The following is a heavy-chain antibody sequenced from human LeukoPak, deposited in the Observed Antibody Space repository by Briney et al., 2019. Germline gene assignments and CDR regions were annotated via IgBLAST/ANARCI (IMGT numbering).Heavy chain of an antibody. D-gene: IGHD2-2*01. V-gene: IGHV3-23*01. J-gene: IGHJ4*02. CDR1: GFTFSSYA. CDR2: ISGSGGST. Sequence: GGSLRLSCAASGFTFSSYAMSWVRQAPGKGLEWVSAISGSGGSTYYADSVKGRFTISRDNSKNTLYLQMNSLRAEDTALYYCAKAPIVVVPAATDYWGQGTLVTVSS. CDR3: AKAPIVVVPAATDY.